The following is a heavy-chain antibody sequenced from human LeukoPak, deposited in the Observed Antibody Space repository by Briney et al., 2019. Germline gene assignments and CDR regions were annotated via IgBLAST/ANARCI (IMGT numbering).Heavy chain of an antibody. CDR2: IWYDGSNK. CDR1: GFTFSSYG. V-gene: IGHV3-33*01. CDR3: ARDPLGYSGYDYYFDY. J-gene: IGHJ4*02. Sequence: GGSLRLSCAASGFTFSSYGMDWVRRAPGKGLEWVAVIWYDGSNKYYADSVKGRFPIPRDNSKNTLYLQMNSLRAEDTAVYYCARDPLGYSGYDYYFDYWGQGTLVTVSS. D-gene: IGHD5-12*01.